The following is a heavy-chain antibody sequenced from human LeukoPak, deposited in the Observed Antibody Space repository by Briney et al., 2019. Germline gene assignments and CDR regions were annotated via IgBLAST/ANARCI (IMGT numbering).Heavy chain of an antibody. V-gene: IGHV4-4*02. D-gene: IGHD4-17*01. CDR2: IYHSGST. CDR3: ARDHRSGMTTVSTGFDY. J-gene: IGHJ4*02. CDR1: GGSISSSNW. Sequence: PSGTLSLTCTVSGGSISSSNWWSWVRQPPGKGLEWIGEIYHSGSTSYNPSLQSRLTMSLDTSENQFSLKLTSVTAADTAVYYCARDHRSGMTTVSTGFDYWGQGTLVTVSS.